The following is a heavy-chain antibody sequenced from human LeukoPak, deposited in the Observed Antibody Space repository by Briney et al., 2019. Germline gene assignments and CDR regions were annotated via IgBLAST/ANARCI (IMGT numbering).Heavy chain of an antibody. CDR3: ARGWELLENWFDP. CDR2: IYHSGST. Sequence: SGTLSLTCAVSGGSISSSNWWSWVRPPPGKGLEWIGEIYHSGSTNYNPSLKSRVTISVDKSKNQFSLKLSSVTAADTAVYYCARGWELLENWFDPWGQGTLVTVSS. D-gene: IGHD1-26*01. CDR1: GGSISSSNW. J-gene: IGHJ5*02. V-gene: IGHV4-4*02.